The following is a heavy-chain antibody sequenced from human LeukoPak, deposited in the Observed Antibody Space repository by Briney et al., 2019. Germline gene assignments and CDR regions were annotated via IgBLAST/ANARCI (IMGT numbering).Heavy chain of an antibody. CDR1: GFTFSSYG. Sequence: GGSLRLSCAASGFTFSSYGMHWVRQAPGKGLEWVAVIWYDGSNKYYVDSVQGRFTISRDNSKNTLYLQMNSLRAEDTAMYYCARQYSYDSSGYYPWDYWGQGTLVTVSS. CDR2: IWYDGSNK. V-gene: IGHV3-33*01. D-gene: IGHD3-22*01. CDR3: ARQYSYDSSGYYPWDY. J-gene: IGHJ4*02.